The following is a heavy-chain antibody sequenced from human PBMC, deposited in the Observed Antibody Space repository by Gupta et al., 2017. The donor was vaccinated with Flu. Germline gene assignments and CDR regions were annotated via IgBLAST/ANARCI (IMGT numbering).Heavy chain of an antibody. J-gene: IGHJ4*02. D-gene: IGHD1-1*01. CDR2: ISPDGTT. CDR1: GFTLSNEW. CDR3: SRDTTGPNDC. Sequence: SGFTLSNEWVHWVRQAPGKGLVWVSRISPDGTTTYADSMKGRFTISRDIAKNRLYLQMNSLKAEDTAVYYCSRDTTGPNDCWGQGSRVTVSS. V-gene: IGHV3-74*03.